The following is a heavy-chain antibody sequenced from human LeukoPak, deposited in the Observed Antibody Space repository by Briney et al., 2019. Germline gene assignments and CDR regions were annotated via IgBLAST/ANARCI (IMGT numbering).Heavy chain of an antibody. CDR2: IIPIFGTA. Sequence: GASVKVSCKASGGTFSSYAISWVRQAPGQGLEWMGGIIPIFGTANYAQKFQGRVTITADESTSTAYMELSSLRSEDTAVYYCARGTTVSQRTAFDIWGQGTMVTVSS. J-gene: IGHJ3*02. CDR1: GGTFSSYA. D-gene: IGHD4-17*01. CDR3: ARGTTVSQRTAFDI. V-gene: IGHV1-69*13.